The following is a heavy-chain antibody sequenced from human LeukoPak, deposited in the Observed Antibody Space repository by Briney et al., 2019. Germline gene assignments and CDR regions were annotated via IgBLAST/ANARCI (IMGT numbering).Heavy chain of an antibody. CDR2: ISSSGSTI. J-gene: IGHJ4*02. CDR1: GFTFSDYY. V-gene: IGHV3-11*01. CDR3: ARDLTGYNSLDY. D-gene: IGHD5-24*01. Sequence: GGSLRLSCAAYGFTFSDYYISWIRQAPGKGLEWVSYISSSGSTIYYADSVKGRFTISRDNAKNSLYLQMNSLRAEDTAVYYCARDLTGYNSLDYWGQGTLVTVSS.